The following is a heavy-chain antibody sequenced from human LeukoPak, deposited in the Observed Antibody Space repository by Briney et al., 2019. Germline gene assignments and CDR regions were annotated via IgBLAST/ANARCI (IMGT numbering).Heavy chain of an antibody. V-gene: IGHV4-34*01. J-gene: IGHJ4*02. CDR3: ARGHPGLPSARRLFDLNLRAFDY. CDR1: GGSFSGYY. CDR2: INHSGST. D-gene: IGHD2-15*01. Sequence: SETLSLTCAVYGGSFSGYYWSWVRQPPGKGLEWIGEINHSGSTNYNPSLKSRVTISVDTSKNQFSLKLSSVTAADTAVYYCARGHPGLPSARRLFDLNLRAFDYWGQGTLVTVSS.